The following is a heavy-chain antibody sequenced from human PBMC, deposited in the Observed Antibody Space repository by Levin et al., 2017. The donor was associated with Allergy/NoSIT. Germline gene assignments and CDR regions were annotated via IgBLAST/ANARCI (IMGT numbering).Heavy chain of an antibody. J-gene: IGHJ3*02. D-gene: IGHD2-15*01. CDR3: AGDGLGYWSGDNCLDAFDI. V-gene: IGHV1-69*13. CDR1: GGTFNRYL. Sequence: SVKVSCKASGGTFNRYLISWVRQAPGQGLEWMGGIIPVFNTPKYAQKFQGRLTIIAEDPTGTGYMELRSLTSEDTAVYNCAGDGLGYWSGDNCLDAFDIWGQGTTVLVSS. CDR2: IIPVFNTP.